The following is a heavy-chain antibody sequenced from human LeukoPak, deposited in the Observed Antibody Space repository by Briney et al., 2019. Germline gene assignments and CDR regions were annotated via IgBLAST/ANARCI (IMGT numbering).Heavy chain of an antibody. Sequence: GGSLRLSCAASGFTFSSYWMSWVRQAPGKGLEWVANIKQDGSEKYYVDSVKGRFTISRDNAKNSLYLQMNSLRAEDTAVYYCARVREFYGYYYYYGMDVWGQGTTVTVSS. CDR2: IKQDGSEK. CDR3: ARVREFYGYYYYYGMDV. V-gene: IGHV3-7*01. J-gene: IGHJ6*02. D-gene: IGHD3-10*01. CDR1: GFTFSSYW.